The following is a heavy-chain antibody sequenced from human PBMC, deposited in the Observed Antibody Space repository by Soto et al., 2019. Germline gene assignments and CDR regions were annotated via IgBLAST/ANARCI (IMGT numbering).Heavy chain of an antibody. CDR3: AKDQIGELADAFDI. J-gene: IGHJ3*02. Sequence: GGSLRLSCAASGFTFSTYVMSWVRQAPGKGLEWVSSTTASGGNTYYADSVKGRFTISRDNSKNTLYLQMNSLRAEDTALYYCAKDQIGELADAFDIWGQGTMVTVSS. CDR1: GFTFSTYV. D-gene: IGHD1-7*01. CDR2: TTASGGNT. V-gene: IGHV3-23*01.